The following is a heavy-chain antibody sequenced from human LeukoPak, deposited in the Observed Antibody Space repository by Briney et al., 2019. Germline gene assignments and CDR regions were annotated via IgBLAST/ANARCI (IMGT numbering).Heavy chain of an antibody. D-gene: IGHD3-10*01. CDR3: ARDVPITMVRGVPGSDP. J-gene: IGHJ5*02. CDR1: GFTFSSYG. V-gene: IGHV3-33*01. Sequence: GRSLRLSCAASGFTFSSYGMHWVRQAPGKGLEWVAVIWYDGSNKYYADSVKGRFTISRDNSQNTLYLQMNSLRAEDTAVYYCARDVPITMVRGVPGSDPWGQGTLVTVSS. CDR2: IWYDGSNK.